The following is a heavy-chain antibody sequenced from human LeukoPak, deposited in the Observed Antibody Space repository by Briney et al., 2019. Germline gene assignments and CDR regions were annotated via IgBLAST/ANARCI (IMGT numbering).Heavy chain of an antibody. CDR1: RGTFSSYA. V-gene: IGHV1-69*05. J-gene: IGHJ4*02. CDR3: ARVADTAMEYYFDY. CDR2: INPIFGTA. Sequence: ASVKVSCKASRGTFSSYAISWVRQAPGQGLEWMGRINPIFGTANYAQKLQGRVTITTDESTSTAYMELSSLRSEDTAVYYCARVADTAMEYYFDYWGQGTLVTVSS. D-gene: IGHD5-18*01.